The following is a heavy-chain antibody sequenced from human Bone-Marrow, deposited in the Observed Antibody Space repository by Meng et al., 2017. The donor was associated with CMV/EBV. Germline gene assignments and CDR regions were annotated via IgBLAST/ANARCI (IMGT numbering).Heavy chain of an antibody. CDR1: GFIFSTYD. CDR2: ISSGSSYI. Sequence: GESLKISCAASGFIFSTYDINWVRQAPGKGLEWVSSISSGSSYIYYGDSVRGRFTISRDNAKNSLYLQMNSLRAEDTAVYYCARESLGVWSGYYYYYGMDVWGQGTTVTVSS. D-gene: IGHD3-3*01. V-gene: IGHV3-21*01. J-gene: IGHJ6*02. CDR3: ARESLGVWSGYYYYYGMDV.